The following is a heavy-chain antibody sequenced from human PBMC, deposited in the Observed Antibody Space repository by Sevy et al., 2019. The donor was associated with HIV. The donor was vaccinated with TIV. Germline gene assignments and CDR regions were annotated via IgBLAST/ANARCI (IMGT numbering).Heavy chain of an antibody. V-gene: IGHV1-18*01. D-gene: IGHD3-10*02. CDR1: GYIFSNYE. CDR3: VRGRAPHNIMFHFQD. CDR2: VNPYNGDT. J-gene: IGHJ4*01. Sequence: ASVKVSCKTSGYIFSNYEINWLRQAPGQGLEWMGWVNPYNGDTSYAQKFRGRVTMTTHTSTRTGYMELSGLTSDDAGVYYCVRGRAPHNIMFHFQDWADGTRVTVSS.